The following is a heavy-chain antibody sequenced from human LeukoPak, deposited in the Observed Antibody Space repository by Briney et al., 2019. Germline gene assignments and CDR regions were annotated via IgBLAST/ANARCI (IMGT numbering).Heavy chain of an antibody. CDR1: GFTFSSYA. CDR3: AREGNRVWAMVRGVKENWFDP. V-gene: IGHV3-30-3*01. Sequence: PGSSLRLPCAASGFTFSSYAMHWARQARGKGLEWVAFISYDGSNKYYADSVKGRFTISRDNSKNTLYLQMNSLRAEDTAVYYCAREGNRVWAMVRGVKENWFDPWGQGTLVTVSS. CDR2: ISYDGSNK. J-gene: IGHJ5*02. D-gene: IGHD3-10*01.